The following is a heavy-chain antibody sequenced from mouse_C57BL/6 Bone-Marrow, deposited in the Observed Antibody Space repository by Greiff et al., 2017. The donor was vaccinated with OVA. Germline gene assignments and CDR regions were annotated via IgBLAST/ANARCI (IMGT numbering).Heavy chain of an antibody. J-gene: IGHJ2*01. Sequence: QVHVKQPGTELVKPGASVKLSCKASGYTFTSYWLHWVKQRPGQGLEWIGNINPSNGGTNYNEKFKSKATLTVDKSSSTAYMQLSSLTSEDSAVYYCARNGATLPPFDYWGQGTTLTVSS. CDR3: ARNGATLPPFDY. D-gene: IGHD3-1*01. CDR1: GYTFTSYW. V-gene: IGHV1-53*01. CDR2: INPSNGGT.